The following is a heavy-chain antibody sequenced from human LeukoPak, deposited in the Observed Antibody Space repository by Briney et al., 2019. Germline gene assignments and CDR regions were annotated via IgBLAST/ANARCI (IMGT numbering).Heavy chain of an antibody. J-gene: IGHJ4*02. V-gene: IGHV3-9*01. Sequence: GGSLRLSCAASGFTFDDYAMHWVRQAPGKGLEWVSGISWRSDSVDYVDSVKGRFTISRDNAKSSLYLQMNSLRAEDTAEYYCARDLLWRPLAAAGTVGFDYWGQGTLVTVSS. CDR1: GFTFDDYA. CDR3: ARDLLWRPLAAAGTVGFDY. CDR2: ISWRSDSV. D-gene: IGHD6-13*01.